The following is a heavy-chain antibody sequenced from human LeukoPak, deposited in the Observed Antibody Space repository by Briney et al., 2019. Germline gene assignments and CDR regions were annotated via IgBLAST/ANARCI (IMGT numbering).Heavy chain of an antibody. CDR1: GFTFSSYE. Sequence: GGSLRLSCAASGFTFSSYEMDWVRQAPGKGLEWVSYISSSGDTIYYADSVKGRFTISRDNAKNSLYLQMNSLRAEDTAVYYCARERGYSGYDYFIDSPSDSWGQGTLVTVSS. V-gene: IGHV3-48*03. CDR3: ARERGYSGYDYFIDSPSDS. D-gene: IGHD5-12*01. J-gene: IGHJ4*02. CDR2: ISSSGDTI.